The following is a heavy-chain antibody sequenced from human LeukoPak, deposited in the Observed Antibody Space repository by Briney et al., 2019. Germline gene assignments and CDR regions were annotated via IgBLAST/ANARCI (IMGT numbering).Heavy chain of an antibody. Sequence: SETLSLTCTVSGGSISSSSYYWGWIRQPPGKGLEWIGSIYYSGSTYYNPSLKSRVTISVDTSKNQFSLKLSSVTAADTAVYYCARPFDSSGYYAYWGQGTLVTVS. D-gene: IGHD3-22*01. V-gene: IGHV4-39*01. CDR1: GGSISSSSYY. CDR2: IYYSGST. CDR3: ARPFDSSGYYAY. J-gene: IGHJ4*02.